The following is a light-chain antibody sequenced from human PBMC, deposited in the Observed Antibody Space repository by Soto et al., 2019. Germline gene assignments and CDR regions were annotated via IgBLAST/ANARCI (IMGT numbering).Light chain of an antibody. CDR3: QQYNNWPRT. V-gene: IGKV3-15*01. Sequence: EIVMTQSPATLSVSPGDRVTLSCRASRTVHSNVAWYQHKPGQAPRLLIYGASFRATGMPARFSGSGFGTEFTLTISSLQSEDFAVYYCQQYNNWPRTFGQGTKVDIK. CDR1: RTVHSN. CDR2: GAS. J-gene: IGKJ1*01.